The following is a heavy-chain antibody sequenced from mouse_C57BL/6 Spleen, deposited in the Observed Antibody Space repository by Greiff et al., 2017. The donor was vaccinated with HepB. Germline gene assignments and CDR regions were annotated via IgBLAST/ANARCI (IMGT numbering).Heavy chain of an antibody. CDR3: ARESYYGNYDY. V-gene: IGHV1-76*01. Sequence: QVQLQQSGAELVRPGASVKLSCKASGYTFTDYYINWVKQRPGQGLEWIARIYPGSGNTYYNEKFKGKATLTAEKSSSTAYMQLSSLTSEDSAVYFCARESYYGNYDYWGQGTTLTVSS. D-gene: IGHD2-1*01. J-gene: IGHJ2*01. CDR2: IYPGSGNT. CDR1: GYTFTDYY.